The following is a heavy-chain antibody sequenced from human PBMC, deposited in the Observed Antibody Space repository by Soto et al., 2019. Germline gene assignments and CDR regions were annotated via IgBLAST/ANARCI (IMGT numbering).Heavy chain of an antibody. D-gene: IGHD6-19*01. Sequence: QVQLLQSGAEVKKPGSSVRVSCEASGGTFRTYAISWVRQAPGQGLXWMGEIIPIFGKVNYAQKFQGRVTITADESTTTVYMDLRSLTSEDTAVYYCAKGAVAGTPTSYYYYGMDVWGQGTTVTVS. CDR3: AKGAVAGTPTSYYYYGMDV. CDR1: GGTFRTYA. J-gene: IGHJ6*02. CDR2: IIPIFGKV. V-gene: IGHV1-69*12.